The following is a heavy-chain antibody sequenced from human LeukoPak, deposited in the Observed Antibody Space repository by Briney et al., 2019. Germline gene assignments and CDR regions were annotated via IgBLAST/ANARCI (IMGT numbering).Heavy chain of an antibody. V-gene: IGHV1-24*01. CDR1: GYTFTGYY. D-gene: IGHD3-10*01. CDR2: FDPEDGET. CDR3: ATAITMVRGVPFDY. Sequence: ASVKVSCKASGYTFTGYYMHWVRQAPGKGLEWMGGFDPEDGETIYAQKFQGRVTMTEDTSTDTAYMELSSLRSEDTAVYYCATAITMVRGVPFDYWGQGTLVTVSS. J-gene: IGHJ4*02.